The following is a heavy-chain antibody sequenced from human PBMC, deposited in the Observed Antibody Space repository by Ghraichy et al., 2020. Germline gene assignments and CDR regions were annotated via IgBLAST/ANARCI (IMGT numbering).Heavy chain of an antibody. Sequence: GGSLRLSCAASGFTFSSYSMNWVRQAPGKGLEWVSYISSSSSTIYYADSAKGRFTISRDNAKNSLYPQMNSLRDEDTAVYYCSRELRGGYYYGMDVWGQGTTVTVSS. CDR3: SRELRGGYYYGMDV. CDR1: GFTFSSYS. J-gene: IGHJ6*02. V-gene: IGHV3-48*02. D-gene: IGHD3-16*01. CDR2: ISSSSSTI.